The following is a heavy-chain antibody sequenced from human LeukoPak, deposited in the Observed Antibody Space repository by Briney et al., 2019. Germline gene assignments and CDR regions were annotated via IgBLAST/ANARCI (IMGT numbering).Heavy chain of an antibody. V-gene: IGHV5-51*01. CDR1: GYSFTNYW. CDR3: AGQGGSGSHPSDRFFQH. Sequence: GESLKISCKGSGYSFTNYWIGWVRQMPGKGLEWMGIIYPGDSDTRCSPSFQGQVTISADKSISTAYLQWSSLKASDTAMYYCAGQGGSGSHPSDRFFQHWGQGTLVTVSS. CDR2: IYPGDSDT. J-gene: IGHJ1*01. D-gene: IGHD1-26*01.